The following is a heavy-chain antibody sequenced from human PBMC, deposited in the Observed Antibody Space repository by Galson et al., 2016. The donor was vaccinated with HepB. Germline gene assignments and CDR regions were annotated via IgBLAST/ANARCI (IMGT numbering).Heavy chain of an antibody. CDR3: TRAAYCSSVTCYLDS. V-gene: IGHV4-31*03. CDR2: IYYSGST. Sequence: TLSLTCTVSGDSVSNGDYYWGWVRQHPEKGLEWIGYIYYSGSTYYNPSLRSRVIISVDTSNNQLSLKLTSVTAADTAVYCCTRAAYCSSVTCYLDSWGQGTLVTVSS. J-gene: IGHJ5*01. D-gene: IGHD2-2*01. CDR1: GDSVSNGDYY.